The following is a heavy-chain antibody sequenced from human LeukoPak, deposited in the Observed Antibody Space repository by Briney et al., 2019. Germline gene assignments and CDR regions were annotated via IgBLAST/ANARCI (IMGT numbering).Heavy chain of an antibody. Sequence: VASVKVSCKASGYTSTGYYMHWVRQAPGQGLEWMGRINPNSGGTNYAQKFQGRVTMTRDTSISTAYMELSRLRSDDTAVYYCARDLKFGGVIVPPGYWGQGTLVTVSS. CDR2: INPNSGGT. V-gene: IGHV1-2*06. J-gene: IGHJ4*02. D-gene: IGHD3-16*02. CDR1: GYTSTGYY. CDR3: ARDLKFGGVIVPPGY.